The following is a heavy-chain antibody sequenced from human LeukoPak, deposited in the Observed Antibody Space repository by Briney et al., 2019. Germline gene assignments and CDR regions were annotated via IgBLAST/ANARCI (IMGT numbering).Heavy chain of an antibody. V-gene: IGHV4-59*01. CDR2: ISYSGST. CDR3: TRGDQDTIGYFILFGT. D-gene: IGHD5-12*01. Sequence: SETLSLTCTDSGGSINTNYWSWIRQAPGKGLEWIGYISYSGSTYYNSFLKSRVTISRDMSKNQFSLKLTSVTAADTAVYYCTRGDQDTIGYFILFGTCGQGTLVTVSS. CDR1: GGSINTNY. J-gene: IGHJ5*02.